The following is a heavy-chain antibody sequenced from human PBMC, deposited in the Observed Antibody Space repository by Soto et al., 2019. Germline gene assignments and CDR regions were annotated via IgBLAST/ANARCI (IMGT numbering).Heavy chain of an antibody. V-gene: IGHV3-23*01. CDR2: ISGDGYTT. CDR1: GFTFSRHG. Sequence: EVQLLESGGGLVQPGGSLRLSCGGSGFTFSRHGMTWVRQAPGKGLEWVSSISGDGYTTYYADYVRGRFTISRDNSKDTVYVQMNSLRDEDTAVYYCAREASVPSVGEFWYFDLWGRGTQVTVFS. D-gene: IGHD3-10*01. J-gene: IGHJ2*01. CDR3: AREASVPSVGEFWYFDL.